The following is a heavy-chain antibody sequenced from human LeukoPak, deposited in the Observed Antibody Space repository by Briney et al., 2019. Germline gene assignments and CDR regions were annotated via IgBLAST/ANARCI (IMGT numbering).Heavy chain of an antibody. CDR3: ARFIAVAGINWYFDL. CDR1: GGSISSYY. J-gene: IGHJ2*01. Sequence: PSENLSLTCTVSGGSISSYYWSWIRQPAGKGLEWIGRIYTSGSTNYNPSLKSRVTMSVDTSKNQFSLKLSSVTAADTAVYYCARFIAVAGINWYFDLWGRGTLVTVSS. D-gene: IGHD6-19*01. CDR2: IYTSGST. V-gene: IGHV4-4*07.